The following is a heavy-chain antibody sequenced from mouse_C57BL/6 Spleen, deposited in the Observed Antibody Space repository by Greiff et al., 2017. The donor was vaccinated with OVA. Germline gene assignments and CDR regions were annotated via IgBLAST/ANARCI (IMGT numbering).Heavy chain of an antibody. CDR1: GYAFSSYW. Sequence: VQLQESGAELVKPGASVKISCKASGYAFSSYWMNWVKQRPGKGLEWIGQIYPGDGDTNYNGKFKGKATLTADKSSSTAYMQLSSLTSEDSAVYFCARWVPQTFFDDWGQGTTLTVSS. CDR3: ARWVPQTFFDD. J-gene: IGHJ2*01. D-gene: IGHD3-2*02. V-gene: IGHV1-80*01. CDR2: IYPGDGDT.